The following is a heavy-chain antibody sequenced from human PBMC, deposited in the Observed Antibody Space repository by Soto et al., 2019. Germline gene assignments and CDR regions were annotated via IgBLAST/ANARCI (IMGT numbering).Heavy chain of an antibody. CDR1: GGSISSGGNY. CDR3: ARDPSVANYWYFDL. D-gene: IGHD2-15*01. J-gene: IGHJ2*01. V-gene: IGHV4-31*03. Sequence: QVQLQESGPGLVKPSQTLSLTCTVSGGSISSGGNYWSWIRQHPGKGLEWIGYIYYSGSNYYNPSRKSRVTISVDTSKNQFSLKLSSVTAADTAVYYCARDPSVANYWYFDLWGRGTLVTVSS. CDR2: IYYSGSN.